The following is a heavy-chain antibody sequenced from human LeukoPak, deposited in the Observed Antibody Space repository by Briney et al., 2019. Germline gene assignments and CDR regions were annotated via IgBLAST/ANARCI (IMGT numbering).Heavy chain of an antibody. D-gene: IGHD3-3*01. CDR1: GGTFSSYA. J-gene: IGHJ4*02. CDR2: IIPIFGTA. V-gene: IGHV1-69*06. Sequence: WASVKVSCKASGGTFSSYAISWVRQAPGQGLEWMGGIIPIFGTANYAQKFQGRVTITADKSTSTAYMELSSLRSEDTAVYYCALYDFWSGYYVDPTLYYFDYWGQGTLVTVSS. CDR3: ALYDFWSGYYVDPTLYYFDY.